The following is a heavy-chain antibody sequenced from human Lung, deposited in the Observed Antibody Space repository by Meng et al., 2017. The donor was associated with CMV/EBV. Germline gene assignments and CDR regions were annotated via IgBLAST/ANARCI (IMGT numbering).Heavy chain of an antibody. CDR2: INHSGST. Sequence: CGWIRQPPGKGLEWIGEINHSGSTNYNPSLKSRVTISVDTSKNQFSLKLSSVTAADTAVYYCARGRSSTRYCSSTSCYSRGWIWFDPWGQGTLVTVSS. V-gene: IGHV4-34*01. CDR3: ARGRSSTRYCSSTSCYSRGWIWFDP. D-gene: IGHD2-2*01. J-gene: IGHJ5*02.